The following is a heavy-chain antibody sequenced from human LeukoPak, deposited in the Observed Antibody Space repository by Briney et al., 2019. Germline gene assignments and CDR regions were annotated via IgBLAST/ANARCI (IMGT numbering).Heavy chain of an antibody. CDR2: IIPIFGTA. J-gene: IGHJ4*02. D-gene: IGHD3-9*01. V-gene: IGHV1-69*06. Sequence: SVKVSCKASGGTFSSYAISWVRQAPGQGLEWMGGIIPIFGTANYAQKFQGRVTITADKSTSTAYMELSSLRSEDTAVYYCARTLKTGYVRFDYWGQGTLVTVSS. CDR1: GGTFSSYA. CDR3: ARTLKTGYVRFDY.